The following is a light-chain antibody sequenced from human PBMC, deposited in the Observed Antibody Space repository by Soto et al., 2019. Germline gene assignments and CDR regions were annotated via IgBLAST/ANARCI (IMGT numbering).Light chain of an antibody. CDR2: GAS. V-gene: IGKV3-20*01. Sequence: EIVLTQSPGTLSLSPGERTTLSCRASQSVSSSYLAWYQQKPGQAPRLLIYGASSRATGIPDRFSGSGSGTEVTLTSSRLEPEDFAVYYCQQYGSSPKYTFGQGTTLEIK. CDR1: QSVSSSY. J-gene: IGKJ2*01. CDR3: QQYGSSPKYT.